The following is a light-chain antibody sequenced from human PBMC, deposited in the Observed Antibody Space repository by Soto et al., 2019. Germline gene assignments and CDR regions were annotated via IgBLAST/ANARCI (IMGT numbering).Light chain of an antibody. V-gene: IGKV3-15*01. Sequence: EIVMTQSPATLSVSPGERVTLSCRASQSVSSNLAWYQQRRGLAPRLLIYGASTRATGIPARFSGSGSGTEFTLTISSLQSEDFALYYCQQYNNWPPWTFGQGTKVEIK. CDR1: QSVSSN. CDR2: GAS. CDR3: QQYNNWPPWT. J-gene: IGKJ1*01.